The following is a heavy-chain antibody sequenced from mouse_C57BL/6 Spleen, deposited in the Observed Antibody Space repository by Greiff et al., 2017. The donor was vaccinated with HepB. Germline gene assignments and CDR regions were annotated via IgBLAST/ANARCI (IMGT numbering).Heavy chain of an antibody. CDR1: GYTFTDYY. CDR2: IGPGSGST. D-gene: IGHD2-4*01. Sequence: QVQLQQSGAELVKPGASVKISCKASGYTFTDYYINWVKQRPGQGLEWIGKIGPGSGSTYYNEKFKGKAKLTADKSSSTAYMQLSSLTSEDSAVYFCASLYDYDGGFAYWGQGTLVTVSA. J-gene: IGHJ3*01. CDR3: ASLYDYDGGFAY. V-gene: IGHV1-77*01.